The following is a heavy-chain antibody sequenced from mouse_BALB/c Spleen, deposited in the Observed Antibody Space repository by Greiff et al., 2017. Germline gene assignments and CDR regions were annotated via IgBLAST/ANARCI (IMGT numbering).Heavy chain of an antibody. V-gene: IGHV3-6*02. J-gene: IGHJ4*01. CDR1: GYSITSGYY. Sequence: EVQLQESGPGLVKPSQSLSLTCSVTGYSITSGYYWNWIRQFPGNKLEWMGYISYDGSNNYNPSLKNRISITRDTSKNQFFLKLNSVTTEDTATYYCARAPYRSYAMDYWGQGTSVTVSS. CDR2: ISYDGSN. CDR3: ARAPYRSYAMDY. D-gene: IGHD2-14*01.